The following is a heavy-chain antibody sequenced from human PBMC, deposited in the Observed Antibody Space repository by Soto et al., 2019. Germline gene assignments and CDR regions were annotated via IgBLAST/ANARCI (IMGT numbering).Heavy chain of an antibody. J-gene: IGHJ1*01. Sequence: ASVKVSCKASGYTFTSYAMHWVRQAPGQRLEWMGWINAGNGNTKYSQKFQGRVTITRDTSASTAYMELSSLRSEDTAVYYCARVGNITSQTDYAEYFQHWGQGTLVTVSS. CDR2: INAGNGNT. CDR1: GYTFTSYA. V-gene: IGHV1-3*01. D-gene: IGHD3-10*01. CDR3: ARVGNITSQTDYAEYFQH.